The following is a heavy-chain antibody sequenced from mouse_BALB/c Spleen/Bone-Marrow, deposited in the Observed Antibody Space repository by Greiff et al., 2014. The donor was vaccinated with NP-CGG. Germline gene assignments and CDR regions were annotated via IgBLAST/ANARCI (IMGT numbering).Heavy chain of an antibody. CDR2: ISDGGSYT. V-gene: IGHV5-4*02. D-gene: IGHD1-1*01. J-gene: IGHJ3*01. CDR3: ARDYYGSSYIGY. CDR1: GFTFSNYY. Sequence: EVNLVESGGGLVKPGGSLKLSCAASGFTFSNYYMYWVRQTPEKRLEWVATISDGGSYTYYPDSVKGRFTISRDNASNNLYLQMSSLKSEDTAMYYCARDYYGSSYIGYWGQGTLVTVST.